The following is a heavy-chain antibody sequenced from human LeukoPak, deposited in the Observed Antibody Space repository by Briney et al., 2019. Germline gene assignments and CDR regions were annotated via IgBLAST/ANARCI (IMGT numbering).Heavy chain of an antibody. V-gene: IGHV3-48*01. D-gene: IGHD3-22*01. CDR1: GFTFSSYS. CDR3: ARDHDSSGYYSRPYYFDY. Sequence: GGSLRLSCAASGFTFSSYSMNWVRQAPGKGLEWVSFVSSSSSTIYYADSVKGRFTISRDNSKNTLYLQMNSLRAEDTAVYYCARDHDSSGYYSRPYYFDYWGQGTLVTVSS. J-gene: IGHJ4*02. CDR2: VSSSSSTI.